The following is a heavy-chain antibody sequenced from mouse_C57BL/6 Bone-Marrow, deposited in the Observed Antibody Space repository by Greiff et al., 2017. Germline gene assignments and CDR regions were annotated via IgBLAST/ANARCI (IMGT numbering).Heavy chain of an antibody. CDR1: GFTFTDYY. V-gene: IGHV7-3*01. Sequence: EVQVVESGGGLVQPGGSLNLSCAASGFTFTDYYMRWVRQPPGKALEWLGFIRTKANGYTSEYNASVKGRFTISRDNSQIILYLQMNALRAEDSATYYCARDNDYGGYAMDFWGQGTSVTVSS. J-gene: IGHJ4*01. D-gene: IGHD2-4*01. CDR2: IRTKANGYTS. CDR3: ARDNDYGGYAMDF.